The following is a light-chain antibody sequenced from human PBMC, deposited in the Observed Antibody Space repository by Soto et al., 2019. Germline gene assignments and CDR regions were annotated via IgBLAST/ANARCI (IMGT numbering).Light chain of an antibody. V-gene: IGLV2-14*01. Sequence: QSALTQPASVSGSPGQSITISCTGTSSDVGGYNYVSWYQQHPGKAPKLMIYDVSNRPSGVPNRFSGSKSGNTASLTIPGLQAEDEADYYCSSYTSSSIGVFGTGTKVTVL. CDR2: DVS. J-gene: IGLJ1*01. CDR3: SSYTSSSIGV. CDR1: SSDVGGYNY.